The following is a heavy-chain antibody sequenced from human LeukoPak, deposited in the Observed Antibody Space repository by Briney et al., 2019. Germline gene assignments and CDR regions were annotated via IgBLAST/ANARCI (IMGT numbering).Heavy chain of an antibody. Sequence: GGSLRLSCAASGFTFSSYAMSWVRQAPGKGLEGVSAISGSGGSTYYADSVKGRFTISRDNSKNTLYLQMNSLRAEDTAVYYCAKDQAGYSSGWYYFDYWGQGTLVTVSS. CDR3: AKDQAGYSSGWYYFDY. D-gene: IGHD6-19*01. V-gene: IGHV3-23*01. CDR1: GFTFSSYA. J-gene: IGHJ4*02. CDR2: ISGSGGST.